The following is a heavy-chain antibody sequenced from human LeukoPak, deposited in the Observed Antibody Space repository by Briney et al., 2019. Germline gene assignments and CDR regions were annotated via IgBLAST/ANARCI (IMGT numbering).Heavy chain of an antibody. D-gene: IGHD3-10*01. CDR3: ARSTPYGSGTFE. Sequence: GASVKVSCKASGYTFTGYYMHWVRQAPGQGLEWMGWISPNSGGTNYAQKFQGRVTMTRDTSISTAYMELSRLRSDDTAVYYCARSTPYGSGTFEWGQGTLVTVSS. CDR2: ISPNSGGT. J-gene: IGHJ4*02. CDR1: GYTFTGYY. V-gene: IGHV1-2*02.